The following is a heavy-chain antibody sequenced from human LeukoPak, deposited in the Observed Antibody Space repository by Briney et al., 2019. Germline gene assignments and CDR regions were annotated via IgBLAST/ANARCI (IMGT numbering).Heavy chain of an antibody. CDR1: GGSFSGHY. J-gene: IGHJ3*02. D-gene: IGHD4-17*01. V-gene: IGHV4-34*01. Sequence: SETLSLTCAVYGGSFSGHYWSRIRQPPGKGLEWIGEINHSGSTNYNPSLKSRVTISVDTSKNQFPLKLSSVTAADTAVYYCARVGVTTVTPSDAFDIWGQGTMVTVSS. CDR2: INHSGST. CDR3: ARVGVTTVTPSDAFDI.